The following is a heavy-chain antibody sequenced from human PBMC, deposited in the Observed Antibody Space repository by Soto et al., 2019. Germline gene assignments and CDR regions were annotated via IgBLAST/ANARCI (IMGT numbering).Heavy chain of an antibody. V-gene: IGHV3-48*02. Sequence: PGGSLRLSCVGSGFSLDVYGMNWVRQAPGKGLEWISYIRDDSSIVYYADSVEGRFTISRDNAKNSLYLQMNSLRDEDTAIYFCARARGQYWFDLWGQGILVTVSS. CDR2: IRDDSSIV. D-gene: IGHD1-26*01. J-gene: IGHJ5*02. CDR3: ARARGQYWFDL. CDR1: GFSLDVYG.